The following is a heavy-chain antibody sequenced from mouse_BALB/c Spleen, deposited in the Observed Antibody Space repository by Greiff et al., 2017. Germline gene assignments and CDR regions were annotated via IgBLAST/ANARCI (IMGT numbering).Heavy chain of an antibody. V-gene: IGHV1-82*01. CDR1: GYAFSSSW. D-gene: IGHD2-10*01. J-gene: IGHJ2*01. CDR3: ARRAYYGNYADY. CDR2: IYPGDGDT. Sequence: VQLQQSGPELVKPGASVKISCKASGYAFSSSWMNWVKQRPGQGLEWIGRIYPGDGDTNYNGKFKGKATLTIDTSSSTAYMQLSSLTSEDSAVYFCARRAYYGNYADYWGQGTTLTVSS.